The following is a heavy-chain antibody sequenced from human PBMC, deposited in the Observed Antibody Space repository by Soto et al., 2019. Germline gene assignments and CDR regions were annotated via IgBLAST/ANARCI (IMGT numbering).Heavy chain of an antibody. Sequence: WGSLRLSCAASGFTFSSYAMHWVRQAPGKGLEWVAVISYDGSNKYYADSVKGRFTISRDNSKNTLYLQMNSLRAEDTAVYYCAKEKDYDYVWGSYRYKSDYWGQG. V-gene: IGHV3-30-3*01. J-gene: IGHJ4*02. CDR3: AKEKDYDYVWGSYRYKSDY. CDR2: ISYDGSNK. CDR1: GFTFSSYA. D-gene: IGHD3-16*02.